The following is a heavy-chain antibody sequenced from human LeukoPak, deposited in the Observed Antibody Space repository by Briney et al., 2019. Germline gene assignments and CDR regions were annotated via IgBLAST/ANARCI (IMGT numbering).Heavy chain of an antibody. CDR2: ISGSGGST. D-gene: IGHD4/OR15-4a*01. J-gene: IGHJ6*02. CDR1: GFTFSSYA. Sequence: GGSLRLSCAASGFTFSSYAMSWVRQAPGKGLEWVSAISGSGGSTYYADSVKGRFTISRDNSKNSLYLQMNSLRADDTALYYCVKDQGANYYYGMDVWGQGTTVTVSS. V-gene: IGHV3-23*01. CDR3: VKDQGANYYYGMDV.